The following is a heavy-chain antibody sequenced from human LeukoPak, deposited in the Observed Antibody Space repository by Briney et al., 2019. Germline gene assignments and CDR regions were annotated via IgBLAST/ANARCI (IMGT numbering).Heavy chain of an antibody. CDR1: GYTFTSYY. D-gene: IGHD3-10*01. CDR2: INPSGGST. Sequence: GASVKVSCKASGYTFTSYYMHWVRQAPGQGLEWMGIINPSGGSTNYAQKFQGRVTMTRDTSTSTVYMKLSSLRSEDTAVYYCARGPRITLVRGGQWYYYMDVWGKGTTVTISS. V-gene: IGHV1-46*01. CDR3: ARGPRITLVRGGQWYYYMDV. J-gene: IGHJ6*03.